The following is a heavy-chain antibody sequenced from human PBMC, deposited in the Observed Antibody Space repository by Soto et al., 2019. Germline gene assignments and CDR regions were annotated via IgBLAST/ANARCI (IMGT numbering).Heavy chain of an antibody. CDR1: GFTFDDYT. CDR2: ISWDGGST. CDR3: AKDLDYDFWSGYPRGDWFDP. V-gene: IGHV3-43*01. J-gene: IGHJ5*02. Sequence: EVQLVESGGVVVQPGGSLRLSCAASGFTFDDYTMHWVRQAPGKGLEWVSLISWDGGSTYYADSVKGRFTISRDNSKNTLYLQMNSLRAEDTAVYYCAKDLDYDFWSGYPRGDWFDPWGQGTLVTVSS. D-gene: IGHD3-3*01.